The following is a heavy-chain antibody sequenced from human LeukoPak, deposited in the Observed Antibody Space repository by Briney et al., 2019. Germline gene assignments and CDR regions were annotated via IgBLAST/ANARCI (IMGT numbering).Heavy chain of an antibody. J-gene: IGHJ5*02. D-gene: IGHD6-13*01. Sequence: PSETLSLTCAVYGGSLSGYSWSWIRQPPGKGLEWIGEINRSGSTTYNPSLKSRVTISVDTSKNQFSLKLSSVTAADTAVYYCARRYSSSWYNWFDPWGQGTLVTVSS. CDR2: INRSGST. CDR3: ARRYSSSWYNWFDP. V-gene: IGHV4-34*01. CDR1: GGSLSGYS.